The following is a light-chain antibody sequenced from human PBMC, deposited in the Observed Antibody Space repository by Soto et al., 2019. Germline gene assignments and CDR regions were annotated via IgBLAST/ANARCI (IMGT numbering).Light chain of an antibody. Sequence: QSALTQPASVSGSPGQSITISCTGTSSDVGGSNYVSWYQQHPGKAPKLMIYEVSNRPSGVSNRFSGAKSGNTASLTISGLQAEDVADYYCSSYTNTRTLVVFGGGTKVTVL. V-gene: IGLV2-14*01. CDR2: EVS. CDR3: SSYTNTRTLVV. CDR1: SSDVGGSNY. J-gene: IGLJ2*01.